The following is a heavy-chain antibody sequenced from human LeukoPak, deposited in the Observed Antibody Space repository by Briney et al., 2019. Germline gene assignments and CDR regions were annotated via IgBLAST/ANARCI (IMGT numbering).Heavy chain of an antibody. J-gene: IGHJ5*02. CDR2: IYSGGST. CDR3: ARVGRYGDYGWFDP. V-gene: IGHV3-66*02. Sequence: GGSLSLSCAASGFTVSSNYMSWVRQAPGKGLECVSVIYSGGSTYYSDSVKGRFTISRDNSKNTLYLQMNSLRAEDTAVYYCARVGRYGDYGWFDPWGQGTLVTVSS. CDR1: GFTVSSNY. D-gene: IGHD4-17*01.